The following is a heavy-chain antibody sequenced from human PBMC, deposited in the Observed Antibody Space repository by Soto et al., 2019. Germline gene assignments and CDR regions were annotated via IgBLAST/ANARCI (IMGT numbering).Heavy chain of an antibody. CDR2: IYYGGST. J-gene: IGHJ4*02. CDR1: GGSISSSSYY. D-gene: IGHD4-17*01. Sequence: SETLSLTCTVSGGSISSSSYYWGWIRQPPGKGLEWIGSIYYGGSTYYNPSLKSRVTISVDTSKNQFSLRLTSVTAADTAVYYCARKGRTTVTTGLDYWGQGTLVTVSS. V-gene: IGHV4-39*01. CDR3: ARKGRTTVTTGLDY.